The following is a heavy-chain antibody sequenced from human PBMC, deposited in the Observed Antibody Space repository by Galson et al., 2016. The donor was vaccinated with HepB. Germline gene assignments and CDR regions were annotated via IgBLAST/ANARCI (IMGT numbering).Heavy chain of an antibody. J-gene: IGHJ1*01. CDR2: IIPIFGTA. V-gene: IGHV1-69*13. CDR1: GGTFGSDA. Sequence: SVKVSCKASGGTFGSDALSWVRQAPGQGLEWLGGIIPIFGTANYAQKFQDRVTITADEATSTVYMELSSLRSEDTAIYYCASDVVEYFQHWGQGTLVTVSS. CDR3: ASDVVEYFQH.